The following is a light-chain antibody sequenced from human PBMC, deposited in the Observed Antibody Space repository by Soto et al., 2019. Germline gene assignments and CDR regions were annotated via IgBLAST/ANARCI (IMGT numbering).Light chain of an antibody. CDR1: QGIRSY. CDR3: QQYYRSDT. V-gene: IGKV1-8*01. Sequence: AIRMTQSPSSLSAYTGDRVTITCRASQGIRSYLAWYQQKPGKAPKLLIYAASTLQSGVPSRFSGSGSGTDFTLTISGLQSEDFATYYCQQYYRSDTSGQGTKLEIK. CDR2: AAS. J-gene: IGKJ2*01.